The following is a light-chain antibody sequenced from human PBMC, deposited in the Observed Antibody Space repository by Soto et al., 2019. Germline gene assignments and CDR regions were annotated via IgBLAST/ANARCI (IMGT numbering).Light chain of an antibody. J-gene: IGKJ4*01. CDR3: QRYDSAPLT. CDR2: HTS. V-gene: IGKV1-27*01. CDR1: EDIAHY. Sequence: DIQMTQSPSSLSASLRDKVTLTCRASEDIAHYLAWYQQKPGKAPRVLLHHTSILQSGVPSRFSGSGNGTDVNVTIPSLQPEDVATYFCQRYDSAPLTFGGGTKVEI.